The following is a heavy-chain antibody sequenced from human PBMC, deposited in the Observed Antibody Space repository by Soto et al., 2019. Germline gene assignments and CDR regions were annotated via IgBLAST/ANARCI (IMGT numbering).Heavy chain of an antibody. CDR3: ARHGMDYHDSSGYYYSPYYFDY. CDR2: IYYSGST. V-gene: IGHV4-39*01. D-gene: IGHD3-22*01. CDR1: GGSISSSSYY. Sequence: ASETLSLTCTVSGGSISSSSYYRGWIRQPPGKGLEWIGSIYYSGSTYYNPSLKSRVTISVDTSKNQFSLKLSSVTAADTAVYYCARHGMDYHDSSGYYYSPYYFDYWGQGTLVTVSS. J-gene: IGHJ4*02.